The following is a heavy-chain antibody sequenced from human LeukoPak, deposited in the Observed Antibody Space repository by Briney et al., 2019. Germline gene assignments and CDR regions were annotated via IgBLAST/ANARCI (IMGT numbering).Heavy chain of an antibody. CDR1: AFSFDDFG. Sequence: GGSLTLSCAASAFSFDDFGLTWVRQAPGKGLEWVSYINWNGVNTAYADSVKGRLTISRANAKNSLYLRMNRQIATAVSLYFCARDLTVVVTGSFFSWGEGPLVTVSS. J-gene: IGHJ5*02. D-gene: IGHD3-22*01. CDR2: INWNGVNT. CDR3: ARDLTVVVTGSFFS. V-gene: IGHV3-20*04.